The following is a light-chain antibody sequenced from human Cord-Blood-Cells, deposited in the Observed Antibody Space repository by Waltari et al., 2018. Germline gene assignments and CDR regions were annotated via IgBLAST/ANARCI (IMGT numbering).Light chain of an antibody. CDR3: QQRSNWPRT. J-gene: IGKJ1*01. V-gene: IGKV3-11*01. CDR1: QSVSSY. Sequence: EIVLTQSPATLSLSQGARATLSCRASQSVSSYLAWYQQKPGQAPRLLIYDASNRATGIPARFSGSGSGTDFTLTISSLEPEDFAVYYCQQRSNWPRTFGQGTKVEIK. CDR2: DAS.